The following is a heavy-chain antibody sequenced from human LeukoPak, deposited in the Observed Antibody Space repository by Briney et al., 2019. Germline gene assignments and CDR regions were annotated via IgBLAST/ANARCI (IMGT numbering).Heavy chain of an antibody. D-gene: IGHD3-22*01. CDR1: GYTLTELS. V-gene: IGHV1-24*01. CDR2: FDPEDGET. Sequence: ASVKVSCKVSGYTLTELSMHWVRQAPGKGLEWMGGFDPEDGETIYAQKFQGRVTMTEDTSTDTAYMELSSLRSEDTAVYYCATLKGYYDSSGYPILGTVSHAFVYWGQGTLVTVSS. J-gene: IGHJ4*02. CDR3: ATLKGYYDSSGYPILGTVSHAFVY.